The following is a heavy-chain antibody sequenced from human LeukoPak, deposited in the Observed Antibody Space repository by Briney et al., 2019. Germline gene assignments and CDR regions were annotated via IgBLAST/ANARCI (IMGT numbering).Heavy chain of an antibody. D-gene: IGHD6-19*01. V-gene: IGHV4-4*07. J-gene: IGHJ4*02. CDR3: ARSYSSGWYGDYFDY. Sequence: SETLSLTCTVSGGSISSYYRSWIRQPAGKGLEWIGRIYTSGSTNYNPSLKSRVTMSVDTSKNQFSLKLSSVTAADTAVYYCARSYSSGWYGDYFDYWGQGTLVTVSS. CDR2: IYTSGST. CDR1: GGSISSYY.